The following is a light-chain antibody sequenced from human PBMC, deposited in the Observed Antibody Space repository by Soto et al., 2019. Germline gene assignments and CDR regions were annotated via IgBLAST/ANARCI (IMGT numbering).Light chain of an antibody. V-gene: IGKV1-27*01. CDR1: QGISNY. J-gene: IGKJ1*01. Sequence: DIQMTQSPSSLSAAVGDRVTITCRASQGISNYLAWYQQKPGKVPKLLIYAASTLQSGVPSRFSGSGSGTDFTLAISSLQPEDVATYYCQKYNSAPRTFGQVTKVEIK. CDR2: AAS. CDR3: QKYNSAPRT.